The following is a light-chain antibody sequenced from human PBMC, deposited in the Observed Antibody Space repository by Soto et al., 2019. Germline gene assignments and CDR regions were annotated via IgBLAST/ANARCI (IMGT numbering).Light chain of an antibody. V-gene: IGLV2-14*01. J-gene: IGLJ1*01. CDR2: EVI. Sequence: QSVLTQPASVSGSPGQSITISCTGTSSDVGGYEFVSWYQQHPGKAPKLMIYEVINRPSGVSSRFSGSKSGNTASLTISGLQAEDEADYYCGSYTGSIYVFGTGTKVTVL. CDR1: SSDVGGYEF. CDR3: GSYTGSIYV.